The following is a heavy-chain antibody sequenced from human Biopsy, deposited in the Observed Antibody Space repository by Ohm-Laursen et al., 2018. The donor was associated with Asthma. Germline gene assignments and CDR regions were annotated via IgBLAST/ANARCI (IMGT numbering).Heavy chain of an antibody. Sequence: SVKVSCKISGYRLTDLSMHWVRQAPGQRLEWMGGHDHEEGGTVNARRFQGRVTMTEDTSTDTAYMELSSLSSDDTAVYYCASDFPKDYVRYNFQFWGQGTLVTVSS. CDR1: GYRLTDLS. J-gene: IGHJ4*02. CDR3: ASDFPKDYVRYNFQF. D-gene: IGHD4-17*01. CDR2: HDHEEGGT. V-gene: IGHV1-24*01.